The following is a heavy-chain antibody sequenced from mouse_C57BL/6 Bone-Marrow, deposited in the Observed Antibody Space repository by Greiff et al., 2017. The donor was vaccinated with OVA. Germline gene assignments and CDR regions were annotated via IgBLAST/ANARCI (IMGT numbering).Heavy chain of an antibody. V-gene: IGHV1-69*01. CDR2: IDPSDSYT. Sequence: QVQLQQPGAELVMPGASVKLSCKASGYTFTSYWMHWVKQRPGQGLEWIGEIDPSDSYTNYNQKFKGKSTLTVDKSSSTAYMQLSSLTSEDSAVYYCAREGCYYGNYVFAYWGQGTLVTVSA. D-gene: IGHD2-1*01. CDR1: GYTFTSYW. CDR3: AREGCYYGNYVFAY. J-gene: IGHJ3*01.